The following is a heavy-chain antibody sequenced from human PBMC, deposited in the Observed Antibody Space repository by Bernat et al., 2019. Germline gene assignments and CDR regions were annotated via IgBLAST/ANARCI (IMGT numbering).Heavy chain of an antibody. CDR2: ISYDGSNK. J-gene: IGHJ1*01. V-gene: IGHV3-30*18. CDR1: GFTFSSYG. CDR3: GNEGGRAAAGPRH. D-gene: IGHD6-13*01. Sequence: QVQLVESGGGVVQPGRSLRLSCAASGFTFSSYGMHWVRQAPGKGLEWVAVISYDGSNKYYADSVKGRFTNSRDNSKNTPYLQMNSPGAEATAVYYCGNEGGRAAAGPRHWGEGSLVTVSS.